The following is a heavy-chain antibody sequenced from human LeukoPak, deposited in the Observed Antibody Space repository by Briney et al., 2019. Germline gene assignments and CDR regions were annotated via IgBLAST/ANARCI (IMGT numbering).Heavy chain of an antibody. CDR3: ARTLYYYDSSGYDTFDY. D-gene: IGHD3-22*01. CDR1: GGSISSGSYY. J-gene: IGHJ4*02. Sequence: SQTLSLTCTVSGGSISSGSYYWSWIRQPAGKGLEWIGRIYTSGSTNYNPSLKSQVTISVDTSKNQFSLKLSSVTAADTAVYYCARTLYYYDSSGYDTFDYWGQGTLVTVSS. CDR2: IYTSGST. V-gene: IGHV4-61*02.